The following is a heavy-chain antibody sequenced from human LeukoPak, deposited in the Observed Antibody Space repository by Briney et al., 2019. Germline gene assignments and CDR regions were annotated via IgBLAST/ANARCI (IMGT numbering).Heavy chain of an antibody. Sequence: GGSLRLSCTASGFTCSNEWMSWVRQAPGKGLEWVAIIKHDGSEKYYVESVKGRFTISRDNAKNSLYLQMNSLRAEDTAMYYCARDDSSSWFKDWGQGTLVTVSS. J-gene: IGHJ4*02. CDR3: ARDDSSSWFKD. V-gene: IGHV3-7*01. CDR2: IKHDGSEK. CDR1: GFTCSNEW. D-gene: IGHD6-13*01.